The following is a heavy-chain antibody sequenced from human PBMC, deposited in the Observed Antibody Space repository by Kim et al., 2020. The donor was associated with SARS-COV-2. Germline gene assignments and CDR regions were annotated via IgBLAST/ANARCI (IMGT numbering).Heavy chain of an antibody. CDR1: GGSISSSNW. V-gene: IGHV4-4*02. D-gene: IGHD6-13*01. CDR2: IYHSGST. J-gene: IGHJ3*02. Sequence: SETLSLTCAVSGGSISSSNWWSWVRQPPGKGLEWIGEIYHSGSTNYNPSLKSRVTISVDKSKNQFSLKLSSVTAADTAVYYCARDRYNGYSSSWSNYDAFDIWGQGTMVTVSS. CDR3: ARDRYNGYSSSWSNYDAFDI.